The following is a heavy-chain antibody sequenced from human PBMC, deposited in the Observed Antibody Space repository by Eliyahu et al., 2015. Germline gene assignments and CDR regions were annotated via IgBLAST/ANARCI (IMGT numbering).Heavy chain of an antibody. CDR2: IYYSGST. J-gene: IGHJ5*02. CDR1: GGSISSADYY. V-gene: IGHV4-31*01. Sequence: QVQLQESGPGLVKPSQTLSLTCTVSGGSISSADYYWSWIRHHPGKGLEWIGYIYYSGSTYYNPSLKSLVTISVDTSQNQFSLKLRSVTAADTAVYYCARVAAGDRRCTSRICPPKGWFDPWGHGTLVTVSS. D-gene: IGHD2-2*01. CDR3: ARVAAGDRRCTSRICPPKGWFDP.